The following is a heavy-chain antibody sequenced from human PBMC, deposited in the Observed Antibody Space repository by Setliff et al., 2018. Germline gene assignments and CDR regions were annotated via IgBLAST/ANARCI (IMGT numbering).Heavy chain of an antibody. D-gene: IGHD3-22*01. CDR3: ARELDYQYYYETSGRDAFDI. J-gene: IGHJ3*02. CDR1: GYIFTSYG. V-gene: IGHV1-18*01. Sequence: ASVKVSCKASGYIFTSYGISWVRQAPGQGLEWMGWISSYNGKTNYAQKVQGRVTMTTDTSTSTAYMELRSLRSDDTAVYYCARELDYQYYYETSGRDAFDIWGLGTMVTVSS. CDR2: ISSYNGKT.